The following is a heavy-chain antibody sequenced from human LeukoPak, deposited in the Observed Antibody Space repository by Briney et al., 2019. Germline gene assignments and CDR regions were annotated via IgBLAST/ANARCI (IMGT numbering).Heavy chain of an antibody. V-gene: IGHV4-39*01. J-gene: IGHJ4*02. D-gene: IGHD3-10*01. CDR3: AGNYYGSGSYYSEDRY. CDR2: IYYSGST. Sequence: SETLSLTCTVSGASVSGSAYYWGWIRQPPGKGLEWIGNIYYSGSTYYNESLESRVTISIDTSKNQFSLKLNSVTAADTAVYYCAGNYYGSGSYYSEDRYWGQGTLVTVSS. CDR1: GASVSGSAYY.